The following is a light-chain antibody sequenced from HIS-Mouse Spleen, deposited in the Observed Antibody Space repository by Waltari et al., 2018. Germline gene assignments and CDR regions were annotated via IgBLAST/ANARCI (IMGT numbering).Light chain of an antibody. Sequence: QSALTQPPSASVSPGQSVTISCTGTSSDVGGYNYVSWYQQHPGKAPKLMIYEVSKRPSGVPVRFSGSKSGNTASLTVSGLQAEDEADYYCSSYAGSNNLVFGGGTKLTVL. CDR2: EVS. CDR1: SSDVGGYNY. CDR3: SSYAGSNNLV. J-gene: IGLJ2*01. V-gene: IGLV2-8*01.